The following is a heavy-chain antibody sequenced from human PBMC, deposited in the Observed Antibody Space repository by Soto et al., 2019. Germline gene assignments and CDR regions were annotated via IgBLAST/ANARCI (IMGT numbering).Heavy chain of an antibody. CDR1: GGSIISSNW. J-gene: IGHJ5*02. V-gene: IGHV4-4*02. Sequence: SETLSLTCAVSGGSIISSNWWSFVRQPPGKGLEWIGEIYHSGSTNYNPSLKSRVTISVDKSKNQFSLKLSSVTAADTAVYYCARSGSRKQWLVGWFDPWGQGTLVTVSS. CDR2: IYHSGST. D-gene: IGHD6-19*01. CDR3: ARSGSRKQWLVGWFDP.